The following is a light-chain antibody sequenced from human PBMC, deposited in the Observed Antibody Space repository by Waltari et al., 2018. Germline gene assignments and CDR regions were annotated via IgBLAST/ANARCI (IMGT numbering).Light chain of an antibody. J-gene: IGKJ2*01. Sequence: DIVLTQSPAPLSLSPGERATLSCRARQSASGHLAWYQQKPGQAPVLLIQDTSNRATGIPARFSGGGSGTDFTLSISRLEPEDFALYFCHLRTDWPPRYTFGQGTKLEIK. CDR2: DTS. V-gene: IGKV3-11*01. CDR3: HLRTDWPPRYT. CDR1: QSASGH.